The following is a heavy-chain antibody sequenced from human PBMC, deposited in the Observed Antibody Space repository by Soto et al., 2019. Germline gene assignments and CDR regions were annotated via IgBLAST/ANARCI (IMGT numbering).Heavy chain of an antibody. D-gene: IGHD3-10*02. J-gene: IGHJ6*02. Sequence: SETLSLTCTVSGGSISSGDYYWSWIRQPPGKGLEWIGYIYYSGSTYYNPSLKSRVTISVDTSKNQFSLKLSSVTAADTAVYYCARELVPYYYYGMDVWGQGTTVTVSS. V-gene: IGHV4-30-4*01. CDR3: ARELVPYYYYGMDV. CDR2: IYYSGST. CDR1: GGSISSGDYY.